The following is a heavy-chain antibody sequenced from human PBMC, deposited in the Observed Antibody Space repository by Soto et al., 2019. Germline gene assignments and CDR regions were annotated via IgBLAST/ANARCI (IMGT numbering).Heavy chain of an antibody. D-gene: IGHD2-2*01. CDR1: GGSVSSGSYY. CDR2: IYYSGST. CDR3: ARDRVGYCSSTSCYHFDY. J-gene: IGHJ4*02. Sequence: SETLSLTCTVSGGSVSSGSYYWSWIRQPPGKGLEWIGYIYYSGSTNYNPSLKSRVTISVDTSKNQFSLKLSSVTAAATAVYYCARDRVGYCSSTSCYHFDYWGQGTLVTVSS. V-gene: IGHV4-61*01.